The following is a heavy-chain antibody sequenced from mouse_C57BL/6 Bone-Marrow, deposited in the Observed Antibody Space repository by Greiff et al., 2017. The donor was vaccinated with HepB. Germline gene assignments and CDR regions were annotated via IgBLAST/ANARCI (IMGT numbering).Heavy chain of an antibody. V-gene: IGHV5-15*04. CDR3: ARRGSRGYYAVDY. Sequence: EVKLVESGGGLVQPGGSLKLSCAASGFTFSDYGMAWVRQAPRKGPEWVAFISNLAYSIYYADTVTGRFTISRENAKNTLYLAMSSLRSEDTAMYYCARRGSRGYYAVDYWGRGTSVTVSS. CDR2: ISNLAYSI. D-gene: IGHD1-1*01. J-gene: IGHJ4*01. CDR1: GFTFSDYG.